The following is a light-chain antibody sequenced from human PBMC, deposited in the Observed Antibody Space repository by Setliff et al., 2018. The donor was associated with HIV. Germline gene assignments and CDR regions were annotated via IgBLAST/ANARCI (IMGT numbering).Light chain of an antibody. CDR3: SSYAITNTLP. CDR1: SRDVGGYNY. J-gene: IGLJ1*01. CDR2: EVR. Sequence: QSALTQPASVSGSPGQSITISCTGTSRDVGGYNYVSWYQQHPGKAPKLIIYEVRNRPSGVSSRFSGSKSGNTASLTISGLQTEDEADYYCSSYAITNTLPFGIGTRSPS. V-gene: IGLV2-14*01.